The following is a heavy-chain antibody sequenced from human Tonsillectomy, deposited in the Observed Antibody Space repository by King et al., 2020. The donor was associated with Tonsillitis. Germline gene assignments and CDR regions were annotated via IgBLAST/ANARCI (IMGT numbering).Heavy chain of an antibody. CDR1: GYTFTGYY. CDR3: ARDYPDTAMGHAPY. Sequence: QLVQSGTEVKKPGASVKVSCKASGYTFTGYYMHWVRQAPGQGLEWMGWINPNSGGTNYAQKFQVRVTKTRETSISTAYMELSRLRSDATAVYYCARDYPDTAMGHAPYWGQGTLVTVSS. CDR2: INPNSGGT. V-gene: IGHV1-2*02. J-gene: IGHJ4*02. D-gene: IGHD5-18*01.